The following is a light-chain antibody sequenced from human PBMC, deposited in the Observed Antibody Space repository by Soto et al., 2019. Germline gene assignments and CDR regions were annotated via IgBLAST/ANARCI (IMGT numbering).Light chain of an antibody. CDR3: WSFTTSGSWV. V-gene: IGLV2-14*01. J-gene: IGLJ3*02. Sequence: QSALTQPASVSGSPGQSITISCTGTSSDVGSYNYVSWYQQHPGKAHKLIIYDVSNRPSGVSYRFSSSKSGNTACLTISGIEAEDDAYYESWSFTTSGSWVFGGGTKLTVL. CDR2: DVS. CDR1: SSDVGSYNY.